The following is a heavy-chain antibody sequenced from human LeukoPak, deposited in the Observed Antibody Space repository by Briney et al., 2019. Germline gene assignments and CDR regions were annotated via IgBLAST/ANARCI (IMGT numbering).Heavy chain of an antibody. CDR3: ARDGGRVRGPPGDAYNM. J-gene: IGHJ3*02. Sequence: SETLSLTCTVSGGSISSYYWSWIRQPPGKGLEWIGYIYYSGSTNYNPSLKSRVTISLDTSKNLLSLKLNSVTAADTAMYYCARDGGRVRGPPGDAYNMWGQGTMVTVSS. CDR2: IYYSGST. D-gene: IGHD3-10*01. V-gene: IGHV4-59*01. CDR1: GGSISSYY.